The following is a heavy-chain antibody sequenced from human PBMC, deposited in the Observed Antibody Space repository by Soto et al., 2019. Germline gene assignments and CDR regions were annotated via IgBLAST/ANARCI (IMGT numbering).Heavy chain of an antibody. D-gene: IGHD6-19*01. J-gene: IGHJ6*01. CDR1: GGSINSVAYF. CDR3: ARDLGSGPLTGSYGVDV. CDR2: IYYTGSA. Sequence: QVKLQESGPGLVKPTQTLSLTCTVSGGSINSVAYFWSWIRQQPGKGLEWIGYIYYTGSAHYNPSLKSRAITSIDTSKSQVPLTMSTLTVADTAVYFCARDLGSGPLTGSYGVDVWGQGITVTVSS. V-gene: IGHV4-31*02.